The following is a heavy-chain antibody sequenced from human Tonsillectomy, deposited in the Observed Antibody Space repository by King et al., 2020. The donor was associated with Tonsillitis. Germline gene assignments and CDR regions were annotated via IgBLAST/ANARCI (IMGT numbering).Heavy chain of an antibody. CDR3: AKWRSRAYYYDSSGYGLDY. CDR1: GFTFSSYA. V-gene: IGHV3-23*04. D-gene: IGHD3-22*01. Sequence: VQLVESGGGLVQPGGSLRLSCAASGFTFSSYAMSWVRQAPGKGLEWVSTISGTGGSTYYADSVKGRFPISRDNSKNTLYLQMNSLRAEDTAVYYCAKWRSRAYYYDSSGYGLDYWGQGTLVTVSS. J-gene: IGHJ4*02. CDR2: ISGTGGST.